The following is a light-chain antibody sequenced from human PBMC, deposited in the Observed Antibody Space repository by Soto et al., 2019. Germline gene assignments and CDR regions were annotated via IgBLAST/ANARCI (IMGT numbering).Light chain of an antibody. V-gene: IGLV2-14*01. J-gene: IGLJ1*01. Sequence: QSALTQPASVSGSPGQSITISFTGTSSDVGGYAYVSWYQQHPGKAPKFMIYEVNNRHSGVSHRFSGSKSGNTASLHISGLQSEDDADYDCSSYTTTSTDVCGTGT. CDR2: EVN. CDR3: SSYTTTSTDV. CDR1: SSDVGGYAY.